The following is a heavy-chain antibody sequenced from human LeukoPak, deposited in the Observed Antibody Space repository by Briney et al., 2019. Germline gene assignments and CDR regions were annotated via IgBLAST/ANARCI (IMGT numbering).Heavy chain of an antibody. Sequence: GGSLRLSCAASGFTISSYSMNWVRQAPGKGLEWVSYISSSSSTIYYADSVKGRFTISRDNAKNSLYLQMNSLRAEDTAVYYCARLAAAGSFDYWGQGTLVTVSS. CDR1: GFTISSYS. J-gene: IGHJ4*02. V-gene: IGHV3-48*04. CDR3: ARLAAAGSFDY. D-gene: IGHD6-13*01. CDR2: ISSSSSTI.